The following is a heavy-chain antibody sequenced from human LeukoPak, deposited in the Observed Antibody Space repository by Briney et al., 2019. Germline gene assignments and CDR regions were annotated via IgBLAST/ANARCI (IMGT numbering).Heavy chain of an antibody. CDR2: INHSGST. Sequence: SETLSLTCAVYGGSFSGYYWSWIRQPPGKGLEWIGEINHSGSTNYNPSLESRVTISVDTSKNQFSLKLSSVTAADTAVYYCARDYDYGSGSYRLMGNWFDPWAREPWSPSPQ. J-gene: IGHJ5*02. V-gene: IGHV4-34*01. CDR3: ARDYDYGSGSYRLMGNWFDP. D-gene: IGHD3-10*01. CDR1: GGSFSGYY.